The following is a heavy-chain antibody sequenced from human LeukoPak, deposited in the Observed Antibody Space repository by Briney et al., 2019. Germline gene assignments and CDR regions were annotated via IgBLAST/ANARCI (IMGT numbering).Heavy chain of an antibody. D-gene: IGHD3-10*01. CDR2: IYSGGTT. J-gene: IGHJ4*02. CDR3: ARDIRGLGSCFDY. Sequence: GGSLRLSCAVSGFTVSGNYMSWVRQAPGKGLEWVSLIYSGGTTYYADSVKGRFTISRDNAKNSLYLQMNSLRAEDTAVYYCARDIRGLGSCFDYWGQGTLVTVSS. V-gene: IGHV3-53*01. CDR1: GFTVSGNY.